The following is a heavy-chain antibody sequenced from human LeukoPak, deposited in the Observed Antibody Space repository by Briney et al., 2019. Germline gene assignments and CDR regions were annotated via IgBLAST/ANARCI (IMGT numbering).Heavy chain of an antibody. Sequence: GGSLRLSCAASGFTFSDYYMSWIRQAPGKGLEWVSYISSSGSTIYYADSVKGRFTISRDNAKNSLYLQMNSLRAEDTAVYYCAKSMITFGGVIVPDGYFDYWGQGTLVTVSS. CDR3: AKSMITFGGVIVPDGYFDY. CDR1: GFTFSDYY. D-gene: IGHD3-16*02. V-gene: IGHV3-11*04. J-gene: IGHJ4*02. CDR2: ISSSGSTI.